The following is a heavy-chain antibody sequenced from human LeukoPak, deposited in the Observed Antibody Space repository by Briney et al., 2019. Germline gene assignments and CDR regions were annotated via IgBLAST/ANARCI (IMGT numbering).Heavy chain of an antibody. Sequence: SETLSLTCTVSGGSISSYYWSWIRQPAGKGLEWIGRIYTSGSTNYNPSLKSRVTMSVDTSKNQFSLKLSSVTAADTAVYYCASSNYYDSSGYPPFDYWGQGTLVTVSS. CDR1: GGSISSYY. J-gene: IGHJ4*02. V-gene: IGHV4-4*07. CDR2: IYTSGST. CDR3: ASSNYYDSSGYPPFDY. D-gene: IGHD3-22*01.